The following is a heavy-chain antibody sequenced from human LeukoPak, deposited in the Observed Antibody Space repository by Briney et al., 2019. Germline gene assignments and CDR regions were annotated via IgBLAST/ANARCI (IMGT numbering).Heavy chain of an antibody. J-gene: IGHJ4*02. CDR3: AREGPYYYDSSGYYRSYFDY. V-gene: IGHV1-69*05. D-gene: IGHD3-22*01. CDR1: GGTFSGYA. Sequence: GASVKVSCKASGGTFSGYAISWVRQAPGQGLEWMGGIIPIFGAANYAQKFQGRVTITTDESTSTAYMELSSLRSEDTAVYYCAREGPYYYDSSGYYRSYFDYWGQGTLVTVSS. CDR2: IIPIFGAA.